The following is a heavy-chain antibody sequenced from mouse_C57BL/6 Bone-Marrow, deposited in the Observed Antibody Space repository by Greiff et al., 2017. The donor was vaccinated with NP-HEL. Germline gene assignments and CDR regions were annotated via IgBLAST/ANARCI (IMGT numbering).Heavy chain of an antibody. J-gene: IGHJ4*01. D-gene: IGHD1-2*01. CDR3: TRSRLRLYAMDY. CDR1: GYTFTDYE. CDR2: IDPETGGT. V-gene: IGHV1-15*01. Sequence: VQLQQSGAELVRPGASVTLSCKASGYTFTDYEMHWVKQTPVHGLEWIGAIDPETGGTAYNQKFKGKAILTADKSSSTAYMELRSLTSEDSAVYYCTRSRLRLYAMDYWGQGTSVTVSS.